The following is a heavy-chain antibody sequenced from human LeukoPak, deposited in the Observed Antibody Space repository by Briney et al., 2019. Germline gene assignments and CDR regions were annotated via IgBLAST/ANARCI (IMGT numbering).Heavy chain of an antibody. Sequence: GGSLRLSCAVSGFTFSTYAMSWVRQAPGKGLEWVSAISGSGGSTYYADSVKGRFTISRDNAKNSLYLQMNSLRAEDTAFYYCAKGDFDPWGQGTLVTVSS. CDR1: GFTFSTYA. V-gene: IGHV3-23*01. CDR2: ISGSGGST. J-gene: IGHJ5*02. CDR3: AKGDFDP.